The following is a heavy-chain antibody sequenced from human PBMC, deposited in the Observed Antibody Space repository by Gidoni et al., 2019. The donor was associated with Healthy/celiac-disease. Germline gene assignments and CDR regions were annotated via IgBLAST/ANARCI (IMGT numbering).Heavy chain of an antibody. CDR2: ISYGGSHK. J-gene: IGHJ4*02. CDR1: GFTFSDYA. V-gene: IGHV3-30*03. D-gene: IGHD1-26*01. CDR3: ARGRTEWELPSSPTH. Sequence: QVQLVESGGGVVPPGRSLRLSCAASGFTFSDYAMHWVRQAPVKGLECVALISYGGSHKYYADAGKGRFTIYRDDYKNTLYLQMNSLRPEDTAVYDCARGRTEWELPSSPTHWGQGTLVTVSS.